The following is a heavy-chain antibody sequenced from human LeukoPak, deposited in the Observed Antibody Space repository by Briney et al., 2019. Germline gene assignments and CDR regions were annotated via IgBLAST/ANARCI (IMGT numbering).Heavy chain of an antibody. CDR2: IYYSGST. CDR1: GGSISSSSYY. J-gene: IGHJ4*02. V-gene: IGHV4-39*07. Sequence: PSETLSLTCTVSGGSISSSSYYWGWIRQPPGKGLEWIGSIYYSGSTNYNPSLKSRVTISVDTSKNQFSLKLSSVTAADTAVYYCARLPVTGGMKYYFDYWGQGTLVTVSS. D-gene: IGHD1-14*01. CDR3: ARLPVTGGMKYYFDY.